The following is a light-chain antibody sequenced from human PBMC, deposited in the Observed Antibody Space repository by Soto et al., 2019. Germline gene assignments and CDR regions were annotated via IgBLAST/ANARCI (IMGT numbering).Light chain of an antibody. Sequence: DIQMTQSPSSLSAFVGDSITITCQASQDIKNYLNWYQHKPGKAPKLLIYDAFKSDTGVPSRFSGSGSGTDFTFTINNLQPEDIATYFCQQYDSLPPTFGGGTGV. CDR3: QQYDSLPPT. CDR1: QDIKNY. V-gene: IGKV1-33*01. J-gene: IGKJ4*01. CDR2: DAF.